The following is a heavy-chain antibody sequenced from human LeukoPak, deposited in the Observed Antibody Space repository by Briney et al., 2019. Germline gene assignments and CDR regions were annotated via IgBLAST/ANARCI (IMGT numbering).Heavy chain of an antibody. Sequence: ASVKVSCKASGYTFPSYFMHWVRQAPGQGLEWMGIINPTGGSTTYAQKFQGRVTMTRDTSISTAYMELSRLRSDDTAVYYCARARRIVGATMGWFDPWGQGTLVTVSS. CDR2: INPTGGST. CDR1: GYTFPSYF. D-gene: IGHD1-26*01. J-gene: IGHJ5*02. V-gene: IGHV1-46*01. CDR3: ARARRIVGATMGWFDP.